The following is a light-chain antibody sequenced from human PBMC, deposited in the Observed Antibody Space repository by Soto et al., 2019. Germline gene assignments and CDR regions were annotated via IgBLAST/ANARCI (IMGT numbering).Light chain of an antibody. J-gene: IGLJ3*02. CDR3: GTWVSSQRDMV. CDR1: SSKIGNNY. V-gene: IGLV1-51*01. CDR2: DNT. Sequence: QSVLTHPPSVSAAQGQRVTISCSGSSSKIGNNYVSWYQHLPGTAPKLLIYDNTKRPSGIPDRFAGSNSGTSATLGITALQTGDEAEHYCGTWVSSQRDMVFPGGTTLTVL.